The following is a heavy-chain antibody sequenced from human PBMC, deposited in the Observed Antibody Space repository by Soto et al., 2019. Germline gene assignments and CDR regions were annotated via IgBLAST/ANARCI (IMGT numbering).Heavy chain of an antibody. D-gene: IGHD6-6*01. CDR3: AKDSIPYSSSYDLDH. CDR1: GFSFSGYA. V-gene: IGHV3-23*01. J-gene: IGHJ4*02. Sequence: EVQLLESGGGLVQPGGSLRLSCVASGFSFSGYAMSWVRQAPGKGLVWVSSMTATGVSIYYADSVRGRFTSSRDNSKNTLYLQVSSLRAEDTARYYCAKDSIPYSSSYDLDHWGRGALVTVSS. CDR2: MTATGVSI.